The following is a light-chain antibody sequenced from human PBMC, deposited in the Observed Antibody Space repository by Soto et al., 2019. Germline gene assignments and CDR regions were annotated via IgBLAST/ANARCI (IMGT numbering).Light chain of an antibody. V-gene: IGLV3-9*01. CDR3: QVCDTITAF. CDR2: NDN. CDR1: NIGSKN. Sequence: SYELTQPLSASVSLGQTARIPCGVSNIGSKNVHWYQQKPGQAPVLVIYNDNTRPSGIPERVSGSNAGSTATLTISRDQAGDEADYCCQVCDTITAFIGGGTQLTVL. J-gene: IGLJ2*01.